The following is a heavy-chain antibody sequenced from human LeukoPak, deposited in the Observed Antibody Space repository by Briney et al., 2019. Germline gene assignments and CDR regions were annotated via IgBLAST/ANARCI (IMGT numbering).Heavy chain of an antibody. Sequence: PETLSLTCTVSGGSISSSSYYWGWIRQPPGKGLEWIGSIYYSGSTYYNPSLKSRVTISVDTSKNQFPLKLSSVTAADTAVYYCARRKGAYSYYYYYMDVWGKGTPVTVSS. CDR1: GGSISSSSYY. CDR2: IYYSGST. V-gene: IGHV4-39*01. CDR3: ARRKGAYSYYYYYMDV. D-gene: IGHD4/OR15-4a*01. J-gene: IGHJ6*03.